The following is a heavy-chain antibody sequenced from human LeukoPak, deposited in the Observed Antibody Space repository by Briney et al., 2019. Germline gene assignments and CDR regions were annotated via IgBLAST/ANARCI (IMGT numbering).Heavy chain of an antibody. J-gene: IGHJ4*02. CDR3: ASDLPFDY. Sequence: SETLSLTCAVHGGSFSGYYWSWIRQPPGKGLEWIGEINHSGSTNYNPSLKSRVTMSVDTSKNQFSLKLSSVTAADTAVYYCASDLPFDYWGQGTLVTVSS. CDR1: GGSFSGYY. V-gene: IGHV4-34*01. CDR2: INHSGST.